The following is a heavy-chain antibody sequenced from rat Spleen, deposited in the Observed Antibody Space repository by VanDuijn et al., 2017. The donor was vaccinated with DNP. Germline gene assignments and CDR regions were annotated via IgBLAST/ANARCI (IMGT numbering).Heavy chain of an antibody. D-gene: IGHD1-2*01. Sequence: EVQLVESGGGLVQPGRSLKLSCAVSGFTFSNHGMAWVRQAPTKGLEWVASISSGGGITDYRDSVKGRFTISRDDAKNTQYLQMDSLRSEDTATYYCARHEEYSSHIYGFAYWGQGTLVTVSS. CDR2: ISSGGGIT. V-gene: IGHV5S13*01. CDR3: ARHEEYSSHIYGFAY. J-gene: IGHJ3*01. CDR1: GFTFSNHG.